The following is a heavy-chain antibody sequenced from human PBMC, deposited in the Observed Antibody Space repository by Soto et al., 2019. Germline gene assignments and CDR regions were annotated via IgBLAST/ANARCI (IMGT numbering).Heavy chain of an antibody. D-gene: IGHD2-8*01. J-gene: IGHJ2*01. CDR1: GYTFTSYD. Sequence: QVQLVQSGAEVKKPGASVKVSCKASGYTFTSYDINWVRQATGQGLEWMGWMNPNSGNTGYAQKFQGRVTMTRNTXISTAYMERSSLRSEDTAVYYCCLMVYARNWYFDLWGRGTLVTVSS. CDR3: CLMVYARNWYFDL. CDR2: MNPNSGNT. V-gene: IGHV1-8*01.